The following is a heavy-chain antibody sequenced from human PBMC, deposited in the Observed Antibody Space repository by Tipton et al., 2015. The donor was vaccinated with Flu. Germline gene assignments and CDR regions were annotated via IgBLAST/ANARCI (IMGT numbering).Heavy chain of an antibody. Sequence: SLRLSCAASGFTFTKDAMNWVRQAPGKGPEWVAVISYDSRDESYADSVKGRFTISRDNSKSTVYLQMNSLRVEDTAVYFCAREIATMARPYALGVWGQGTTVTVTS. D-gene: IGHD3-10*01. CDR3: AREIATMARPYALGV. V-gene: IGHV3-30*04. CDR2: ISYDSRDE. J-gene: IGHJ6*02. CDR1: GFTFTKDA.